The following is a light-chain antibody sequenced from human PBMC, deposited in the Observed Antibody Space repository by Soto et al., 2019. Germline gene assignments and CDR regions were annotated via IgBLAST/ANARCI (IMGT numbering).Light chain of an antibody. CDR2: KAS. V-gene: IGKV1-5*03. J-gene: IGKJ2*01. CDR1: QSISSW. CDR3: QQYDYYPYT. Sequence: DIQMTQSHSTLSASVGDRVTITCRASQSISSWLAWYQQKPGEGPKILIYKASSLESGVPSRFSGSGSGTEFTLTISSLQPDDFATYYFQQYDYYPYTFGQGTKLELQ.